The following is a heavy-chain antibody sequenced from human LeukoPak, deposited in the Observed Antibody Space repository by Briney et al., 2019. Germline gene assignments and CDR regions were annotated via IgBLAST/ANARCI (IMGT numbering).Heavy chain of an antibody. D-gene: IGHD2-21*02. J-gene: IGHJ5*02. CDR3: ARDRLAYCGGACYSSWFDP. V-gene: IGHV1-2*06. CDR2: INPNSGGT. Sequence: ASVKVSCKASGYTFTGYYMNWVRQAPGQGLEWMGRINPNSGGTNYAQKFQGRVTMTRDTSISTAYMELSRLRSDDTAVYYCARDRLAYCGGACYSSWFDPWGQGPLVSVS. CDR1: GYTFTGYY.